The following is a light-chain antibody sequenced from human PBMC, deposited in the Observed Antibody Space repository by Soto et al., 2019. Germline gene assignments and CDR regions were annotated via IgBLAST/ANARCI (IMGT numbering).Light chain of an antibody. CDR2: WAS. J-gene: IGKJ5*01. Sequence: DIVMTQSPDSLSVSLGERVTISCKSSQTLLYKSNSKNYLAWFQQKPGQPPKLLIYWASTRHSGVPDRFTGSGSGTEFTLTISSLQAEDVAIYYCQQYYHIPVTFGQGTRLEI. V-gene: IGKV4-1*01. CDR1: QTLLYKSNSKNY. CDR3: QQYYHIPVT.